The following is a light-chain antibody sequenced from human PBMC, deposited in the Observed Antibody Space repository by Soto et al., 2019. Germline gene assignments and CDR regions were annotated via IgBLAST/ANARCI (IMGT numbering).Light chain of an antibody. J-gene: IGLJ1*01. CDR1: SSDVGGYNY. Sequence: QSVLTHPPSASGAPVDAVTISCTGTSSDVGGYNYVSWYQQHPGKAPKLMIYEVSKRPSGVPDRFSGSKSGNTASLTVSGLQAEDEADYYCSSYAGSNNFGVFGTGTKVTVL. V-gene: IGLV2-8*01. CDR3: SSYAGSNNFGV. CDR2: EVS.